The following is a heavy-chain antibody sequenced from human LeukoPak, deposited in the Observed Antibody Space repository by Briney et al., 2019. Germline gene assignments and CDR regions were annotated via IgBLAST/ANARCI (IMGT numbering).Heavy chain of an antibody. J-gene: IGHJ4*02. CDR3: ARDLPTVNFDRTLYPGDY. CDR1: GFTFSSYG. V-gene: IGHV3-33*01. CDR2: IWYDGSNK. Sequence: GGSLRLSCAASGFTFSSYGMHWVRQAPGKGLEWVAIIWYDGSNKYYADSVKGRFTISRGNSKNTLYLQMNSLRAEDTAVYYCARDLPTVNFDRTLYPGDYWGQGTLVTVSS. D-gene: IGHD3-9*01.